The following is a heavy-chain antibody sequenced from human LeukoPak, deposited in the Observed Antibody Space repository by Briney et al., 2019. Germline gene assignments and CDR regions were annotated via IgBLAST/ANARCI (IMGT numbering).Heavy chain of an antibody. V-gene: IGHV3-48*03. CDR1: GFIFSIYE. J-gene: IGHJ4*02. Sequence: GGSLRLSCAASGFIFSIYEMNWVRQAPGKGLEWVSYISTRGGTIYYADSVKGRFTISRDNAKNSLYLQMNSLRAEDTAVYYCARDSYYGGTQDYWGQGTLVTVSS. CDR2: ISTRGGTI. CDR3: ARDSYYGGTQDY. D-gene: IGHD4-23*01.